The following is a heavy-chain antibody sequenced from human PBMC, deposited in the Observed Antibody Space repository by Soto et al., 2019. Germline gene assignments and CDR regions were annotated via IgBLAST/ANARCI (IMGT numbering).Heavy chain of an antibody. CDR3: ARDAPYYNGSGGNDY. J-gene: IGHJ4*02. CDR1: GYTFTSYA. V-gene: IGHV1-3*01. CDR2: INAGNGNT. Sequence: QVQLVQSGAEVKKPGASVKVSCKASGYTFTSYAMHWVRQAPGQRLEWMGWINAGNGNTKYSQKFQGRVTITRDTSASTAYMELSSLRSEDTAVYYCARDAPYYNGSGGNDYWGQGTLVTVSS. D-gene: IGHD3-10*01.